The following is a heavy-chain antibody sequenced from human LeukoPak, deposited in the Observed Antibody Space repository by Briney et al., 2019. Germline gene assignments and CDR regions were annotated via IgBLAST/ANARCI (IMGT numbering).Heavy chain of an antibody. CDR2: ISGSGGST. D-gene: IGHD3-10*01. CDR1: GFTFSSYG. V-gene: IGHV3-23*01. Sequence: GGSLRLSCAASGFTFSSYGMSWVRQAPGKGLEWVSAISGSGGSTYYADSVKGRFTISRDNSKNTLYLQMNSLRAEDTAVYYCARANYYGSGDMDVWGKGTTVTISS. CDR3: ARANYYGSGDMDV. J-gene: IGHJ6*03.